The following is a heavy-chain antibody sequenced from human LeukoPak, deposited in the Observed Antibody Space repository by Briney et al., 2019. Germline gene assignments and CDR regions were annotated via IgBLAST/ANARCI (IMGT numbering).Heavy chain of an antibody. V-gene: IGHV4-39*02. D-gene: IGHD6-13*01. CDR2: IFYSGST. CDR3: ARDISAGDSSSWYWFDP. J-gene: IGHJ5*02. CDR1: GDSTSGSSSY. Sequence: SETLSLTCTLSGDSTSGSSSYWGWTRHPPGKGLEWIGRIFYSGSTSYHTSLKSRVTISVDTPTNQFSLKLNSVTPADTPVYYCARDISAGDSSSWYWFDPWGQGTLVTVSS.